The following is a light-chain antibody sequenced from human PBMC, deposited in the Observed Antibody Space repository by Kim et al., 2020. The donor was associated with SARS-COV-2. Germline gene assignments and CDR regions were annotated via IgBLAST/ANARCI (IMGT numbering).Light chain of an antibody. V-gene: IGLV2-14*03. CDR2: DVS. J-gene: IGLJ2*01. CDR1: SSDIGYYNH. CDR3: SAYTTSDTVI. Sequence: QSALTQPASVSGSPGQSITISCTGSSSDIGYYNHVSWYQQHPGRAPKVIIYDVSNRPSGVSSRFSGSKSGNTASLTISGLQAEDEADYHCSAYTTSDTVIFGGGTKVTVL.